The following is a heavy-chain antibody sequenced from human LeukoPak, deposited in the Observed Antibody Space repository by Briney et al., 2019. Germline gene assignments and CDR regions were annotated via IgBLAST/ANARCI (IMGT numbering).Heavy chain of an antibody. D-gene: IGHD4-17*01. CDR3: ARESTTVTTNDY. J-gene: IGHJ4*02. V-gene: IGHV1-2*02. CDR1: GYTFTGYY. Sequence: ASVKVSCKASGYTFTGYYMHWVRQAPGQGLEWMGWINPNSGGTNYAQRFQGRVTMTRDTSISTAYMELSRLRSDDTAVYYCARESTTVTTNDYWGQGTLVTVSS. CDR2: INPNSGGT.